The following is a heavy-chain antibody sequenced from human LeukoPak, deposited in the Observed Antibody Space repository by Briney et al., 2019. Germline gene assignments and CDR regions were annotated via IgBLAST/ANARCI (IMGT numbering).Heavy chain of an antibody. Sequence: GGSLRLSCAASGFTFSSYAMSWVRQAPGKGLEWVSVISGSGGSTYYADSVKGRFTISRDNSKNTLYLQMNSLRAEDTAVYYCVRASVESGGAFDIWGQGTMVTVSS. D-gene: IGHD2-15*01. J-gene: IGHJ3*02. CDR2: ISGSGGST. CDR3: VRASVESGGAFDI. V-gene: IGHV3-23*01. CDR1: GFTFSSYA.